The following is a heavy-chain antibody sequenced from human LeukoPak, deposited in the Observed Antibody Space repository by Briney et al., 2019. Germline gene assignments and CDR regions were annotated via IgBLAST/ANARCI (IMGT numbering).Heavy chain of an antibody. CDR3: ARKGSVDGDYAPLGF. D-gene: IGHD4-17*01. Sequence: PSETLSLTCTVSGGSISNYFWTWVRQPPGKGLEWIGHIYYRGNTNSNPSLNSRVTFSVDTSKNQLSLRLTSVTAADTAVYYCARKGSVDGDYAPLGFWGQGTLVTVSS. CDR1: GGSISNYF. V-gene: IGHV4-59*08. CDR2: IYYRGNT. J-gene: IGHJ4*02.